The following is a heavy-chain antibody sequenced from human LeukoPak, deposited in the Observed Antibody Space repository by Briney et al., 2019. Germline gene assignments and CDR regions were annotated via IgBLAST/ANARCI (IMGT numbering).Heavy chain of an antibody. J-gene: IGHJ4*02. Sequence: GGSLRLSRAASGFTVSSNSMSWVRQAPGKGLEWVSVLYSGGSTYYADSVKSRSTISRDNSKNTLYLQVNSLRAEDTAVYYCARWPSGHDYWGQGTVVTVSS. D-gene: IGHD3-10*01. CDR1: GFTVSSNS. CDR3: ARWPSGHDY. V-gene: IGHV3-66*01. CDR2: LYSGGST.